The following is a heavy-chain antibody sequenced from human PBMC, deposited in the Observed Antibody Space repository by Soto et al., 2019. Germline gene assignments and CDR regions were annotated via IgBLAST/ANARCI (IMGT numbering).Heavy chain of an antibody. CDR1: GGSISSSSYY. V-gene: IGHV4-39*01. CDR2: IYYSGST. D-gene: IGHD5-18*01. CDR3: AVRGYRGGGVDY. J-gene: IGHJ4*02. Sequence: SETLSLTCTVSGGSISSSSYYWGWIRQPPGKGLEWIGSIYYSGSTYYNPSLKSRVTISVDTSKNQFSLKLSSVTAADTAVYYCAVRGYRGGGVDYWGQGTLVTVSS.